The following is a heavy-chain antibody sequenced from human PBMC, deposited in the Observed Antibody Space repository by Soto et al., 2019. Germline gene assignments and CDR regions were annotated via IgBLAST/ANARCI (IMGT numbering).Heavy chain of an antibody. CDR1: GGSVSSGSYY. CDR2: IYYSGST. Sequence: PSETLSLTCTVSGGSVSSGSYYWSWIRQPPGKGLEWIGYIYYSGSTNYNPSLKSRVTISVDTSKNQFSLKLSSVTAADTAVYYCARQITIFGVANWFDPWGQGTLVTVS. J-gene: IGHJ5*02. CDR3: ARQITIFGVANWFDP. V-gene: IGHV4-61*01. D-gene: IGHD3-3*01.